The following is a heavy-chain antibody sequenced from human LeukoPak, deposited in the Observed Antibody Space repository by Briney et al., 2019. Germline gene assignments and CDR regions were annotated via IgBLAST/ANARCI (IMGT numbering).Heavy chain of an antibody. V-gene: IGHV1-18*01. CDR2: ISGNNDNP. CDR1: GNTLSNFG. J-gene: IGHJ4*02. CDR3: ARDGTSTDYY. Sequence: ASVKVSCKTSGNTLSNFGINGVRQAPGQGLEWMGWISGNNDNPNYGQKFQGRFTVTTDPSTSTAYMELRNLRFDDTAVYYCARDGTSTDYYWGQGTLVTVSS. D-gene: IGHD1-7*01.